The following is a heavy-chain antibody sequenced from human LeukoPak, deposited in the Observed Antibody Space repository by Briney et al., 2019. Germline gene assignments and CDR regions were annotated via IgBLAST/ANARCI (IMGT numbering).Heavy chain of an antibody. Sequence: KESGPTLVKPTQTLTLTCTFSGFSLSTSGVGVGWIRQPPGKALEWLALIYWDDDKRYSPPLKSRLTITKDTSKNQVVLTMTNMDPVDTATYYCAHRQVYYYGSGSYGYFDYWGQGTLVTVSS. D-gene: IGHD3-10*01. CDR2: IYWDDDK. CDR3: AHRQVYYYGSGSYGYFDY. CDR1: GFSLSTSGVG. J-gene: IGHJ4*02. V-gene: IGHV2-5*02.